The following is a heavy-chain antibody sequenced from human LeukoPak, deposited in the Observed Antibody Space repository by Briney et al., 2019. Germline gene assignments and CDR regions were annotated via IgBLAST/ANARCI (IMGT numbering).Heavy chain of an antibody. J-gene: IGHJ4*02. CDR2: IYYSGST. Sequence: SETLSLTCTVSGGSISSYYWSWIPQPPGKGLEFVGYIYYSGSTNYNPSLKSRVTISIDTSKNQFSLKLSSVTAADTAVYYCARRYCSGGNCYSALDSWGQGTLVTVSS. CDR1: GGSISSYY. CDR3: ARRYCSGGNCYSALDS. V-gene: IGHV4-59*01. D-gene: IGHD2-15*01.